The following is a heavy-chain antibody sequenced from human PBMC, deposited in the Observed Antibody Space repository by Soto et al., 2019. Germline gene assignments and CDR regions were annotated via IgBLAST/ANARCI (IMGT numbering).Heavy chain of an antibody. V-gene: IGHV5-51*01. CDR1: GYSFTSYW. CDR3: ARLNPHYYMDG. Sequence: PGESLKISCKASGYSFTSYWIGWVRQMPGKGLEWMGIMYPGDSHIRYSPSFQGQVTISADKSITTAYLQWGSLKASDTAMDYCARLNPHYYMDGWAKGNTVTFSS. CDR2: MYPGDSHI. J-gene: IGHJ6*03.